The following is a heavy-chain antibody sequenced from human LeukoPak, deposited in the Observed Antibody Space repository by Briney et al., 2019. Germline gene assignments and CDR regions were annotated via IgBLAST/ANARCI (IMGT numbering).Heavy chain of an antibody. V-gene: IGHV3-9*01. CDR1: GFTFDDYA. CDR2: ISWNSGSI. CDR3: AKGGEGYYDSRPDY. D-gene: IGHD3-22*01. Sequence: PGRSLRLSCAASGFTFDDYAMHWVRQAPGKGLEWVSGISWNSGSIGYADSVKGRFTISRDNAKNSLYLQMNSLRAEDTALYYCAKGGEGYYDSRPDYWGQGTLVTVSS. J-gene: IGHJ4*02.